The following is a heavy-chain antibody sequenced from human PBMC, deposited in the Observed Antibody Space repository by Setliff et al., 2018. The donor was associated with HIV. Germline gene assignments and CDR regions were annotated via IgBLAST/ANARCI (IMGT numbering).Heavy chain of an antibody. CDR2: ISYTGST. D-gene: IGHD3-22*01. CDR3: ARGLSFYDPGGFDY. V-gene: IGHV4-39*01. CDR1: GGSINRSNYY. Sequence: SETLSLTCTVPGGSINRSNYYWGWIRQPPGKGLEWIGTISYTGSTYYDPSLESRVTISLDTSKNQFFLKLSSVTAPDTAVYYCARGLSFYDPGGFDYWGQGTLVTVSS. J-gene: IGHJ4*02.